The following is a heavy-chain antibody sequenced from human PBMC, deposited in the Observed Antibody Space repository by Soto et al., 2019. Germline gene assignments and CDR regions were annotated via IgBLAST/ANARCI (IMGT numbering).Heavy chain of an antibody. D-gene: IGHD3-3*01. V-gene: IGHV3-23*01. CDR1: GFTFNNYA. Sequence: EVQLLESGGGLVQTGGSLRLSCAASGFTFNNYAMSWVRQAPGKGLEWVSLISGSGATTAYADSVRGRFTISRDNSRNTVYLHMSSLRAEDTAVYYCAKGAPLFGVVINWGQGTLLTVSS. J-gene: IGHJ4*02. CDR2: ISGSGATT. CDR3: AKGAPLFGVVIN.